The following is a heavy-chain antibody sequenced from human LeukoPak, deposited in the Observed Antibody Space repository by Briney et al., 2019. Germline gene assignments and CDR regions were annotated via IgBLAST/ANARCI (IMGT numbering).Heavy chain of an antibody. J-gene: IGHJ4*02. Sequence: GGSLRLSCAASGFTFTNAWMTWVRQAPGKGLEWVGLIKSKTDDGTADYAAPVKGRFTISRDDSKTTLYLQMNSLKAEDTAVYYCTTGAWIQLWLADYWGRGTRVTVSS. D-gene: IGHD5-18*01. CDR3: TTGAWIQLWLADY. V-gene: IGHV3-15*01. CDR2: IKSKTDDGTA. CDR1: GFTFTNAW.